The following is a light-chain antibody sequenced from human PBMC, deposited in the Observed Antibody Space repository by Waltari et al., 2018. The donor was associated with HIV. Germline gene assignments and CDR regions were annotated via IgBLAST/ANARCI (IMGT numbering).Light chain of an antibody. Sequence: QSVLPQPPSASGTPGQRVTISCSGSSSNIGSNTVTCYQQLPGTAPKLLIYSNNQRPSGVPDRFSGSKSGTSASLAISGLQSEDEADYYCAAWDDSLNGRVFGGGTKLTVL. V-gene: IGLV1-44*01. CDR2: SNN. CDR1: SSNIGSNT. J-gene: IGLJ2*01. CDR3: AAWDDSLNGRV.